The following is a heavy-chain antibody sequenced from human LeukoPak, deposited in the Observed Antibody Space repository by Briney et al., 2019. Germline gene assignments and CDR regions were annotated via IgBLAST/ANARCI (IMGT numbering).Heavy chain of an antibody. Sequence: GGSLRLSCAASGFTFSSYEMNWVRQAPGKGLEWVSYISSSGSTIYHADSVKGRFTISRDNAKSSLYLQMNSLIAEDTAVYYCARSASPYYYGSGSYQAPYYWGQGTLVTVSS. CDR3: ARSASPYYYGSGSYQAPYY. CDR1: GFTFSSYE. V-gene: IGHV3-48*03. J-gene: IGHJ4*02. CDR2: ISSSGSTI. D-gene: IGHD3-10*01.